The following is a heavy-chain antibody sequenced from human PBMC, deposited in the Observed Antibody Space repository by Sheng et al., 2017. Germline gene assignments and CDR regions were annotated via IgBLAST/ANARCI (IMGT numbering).Heavy chain of an antibody. Sequence: QVQLVQSGAEVKKPGSSVKVSCKASGGTFSSYTISWVRQAPGQGLEWMGRIIPILGIANYAQKFQGRVTITADKSTSTAYMELSSLRSEDTAVYYCARGMGDTATSGAFDYWGQGTLVTVSS. J-gene: IGHJ4*02. CDR1: GGTFSSYT. CDR3: ARGMGDTATSGAFDY. CDR2: IIPILGIA. D-gene: IGHD5-18*01. V-gene: IGHV1-69*02.